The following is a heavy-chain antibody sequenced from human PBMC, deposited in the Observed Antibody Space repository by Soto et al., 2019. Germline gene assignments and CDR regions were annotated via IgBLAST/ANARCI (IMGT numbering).Heavy chain of an antibody. CDR1: GGTFSSYA. CDR3: ARAKRSRYSSRYIYYFDY. CDR2: IIPIFGTA. V-gene: IGHV1-69*13. D-gene: IGHD6-13*01. J-gene: IGHJ4*02. Sequence: SVKVSCKASGGTFSSYAISWVRQAPGQGLEWMGGIIPIFGTANYAQKFQSRVTITADESTSTAYMELSSLRSEDTAVYYCARAKRSRYSSRYIYYFDYWGQGTLVTVSS.